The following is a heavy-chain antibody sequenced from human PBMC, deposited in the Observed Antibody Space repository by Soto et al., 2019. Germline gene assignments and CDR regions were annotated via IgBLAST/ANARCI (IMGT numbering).Heavy chain of an antibody. CDR2: ISTFHGNT. D-gene: IGHD3-22*01. J-gene: IGHJ4*02. V-gene: IGHV1-18*04. CDR1: GYTFTSYG. Sequence: GASVKVSCNASGYTFTSYGISWVRPAPGQGLEWMGCISTFHGNTNYAQKFQGSVTMTTDTSTSTAYMELRSLTSDDTAIYYCARDTYETTGYPLDYWGRGTLVPVSS. CDR3: ARDTYETTGYPLDY.